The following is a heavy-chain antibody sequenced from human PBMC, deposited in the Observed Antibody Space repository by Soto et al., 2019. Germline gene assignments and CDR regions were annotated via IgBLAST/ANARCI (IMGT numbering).Heavy chain of an antibody. CDR3: ASSTAAAGTKGSLDY. J-gene: IGHJ4*02. CDR2: IYYSGST. CDR1: GGSISSYY. D-gene: IGHD6-13*01. Sequence: SETLSLTCTVSGGSISSYYWSWIRQPPGKGLEWIGYIYYSGSTNYNPSLKSRVTISVDTSKNQFSLKLSSVTAADTAVYYCASSTAAAGTKGSLDYWGQGTLVTVSS. V-gene: IGHV4-59*01.